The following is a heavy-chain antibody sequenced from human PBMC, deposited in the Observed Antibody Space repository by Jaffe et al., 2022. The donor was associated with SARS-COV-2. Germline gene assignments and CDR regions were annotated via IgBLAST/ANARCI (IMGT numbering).Heavy chain of an antibody. J-gene: IGHJ4*02. V-gene: IGHV3-33*01. CDR3: ARWGPSRGVDY. CDR2: IWYDGSNK. CDR1: GFTFISYG. Sequence: QVQLVQSGGGVVQPGRSLRLSCAASGFTFISYGMHWVRQAPGKGLEWVAVIWYDGSNKYYADSVRGRFTISRDNSKNTLYLQMNSLRVEDTAMYYCARWGPSRGVDYWGQGTLVTVSS. D-gene: IGHD3-16*01.